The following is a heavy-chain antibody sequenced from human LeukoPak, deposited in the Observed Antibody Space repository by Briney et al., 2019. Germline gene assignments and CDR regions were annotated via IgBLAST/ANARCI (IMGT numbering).Heavy chain of an antibody. CDR2: ISGSGGST. CDR1: GFTFSSYA. CDR3: AKEIMESAMVLPFDY. D-gene: IGHD3-10*01. Sequence: GGSLRLSCAASGFTFSSYAMSWVRQAPGKGLEWVSAISGSGGSTYYADSVKGRFTISRDNSKNTLYLQMSSLRAENTAVYYCAKEIMESAMVLPFDYWGQGTLVTVSS. V-gene: IGHV3-23*01. J-gene: IGHJ4*02.